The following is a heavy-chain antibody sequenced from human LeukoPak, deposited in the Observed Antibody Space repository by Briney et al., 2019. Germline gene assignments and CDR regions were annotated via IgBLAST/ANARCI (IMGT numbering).Heavy chain of an antibody. J-gene: IGHJ4*02. Sequence: ASVKVSFKSSGYTFTGYYMHWVRQAPGQGLDGMGRINPNSGGTNYAQKFQGRVTMTRDTSISTAYMELSRLRSDDTAVYYCARDGGYYYDSSGKDYWGQGTLVTVSS. CDR3: ARDGGYYYDSSGKDY. V-gene: IGHV1-2*06. CDR2: INPNSGGT. CDR1: GYTFTGYY. D-gene: IGHD3-22*01.